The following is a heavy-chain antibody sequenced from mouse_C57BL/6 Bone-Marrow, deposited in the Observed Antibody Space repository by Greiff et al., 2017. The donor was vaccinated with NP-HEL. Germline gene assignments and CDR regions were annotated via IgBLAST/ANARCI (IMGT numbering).Heavy chain of an antibody. CDR1: GYTFTDYY. CDR3: ACRNYAWFAY. CDR2: INPNNGGT. J-gene: IGHJ3*01. V-gene: IGHV1-26*01. D-gene: IGHD2-1*01. Sequence: EVQLQQSGPELVKPGASVKISCKASGYTFTDYYMNWVKQSHGQSLEWIGDINPNNGGTSYNQKFKGKATLTVDKSSSTAYMELRSLTSEDSAVYYCACRNYAWFAYWGQGTLVTVSA.